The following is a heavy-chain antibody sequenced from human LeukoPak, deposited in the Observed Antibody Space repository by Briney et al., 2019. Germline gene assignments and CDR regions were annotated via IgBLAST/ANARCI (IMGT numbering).Heavy chain of an antibody. D-gene: IGHD2-2*01. CDR1: GYSFTSYY. CDR3: ARVAAYCSSTNCYGPLNGMDV. CDR2: INPSGGST. J-gene: IGHJ6*04. Sequence: GAAVKDSCKASGYSFTSYYMHWVRQPPGLGLEWMGIINPSGGSTSYAQKFQGRMSMTTDTSTSTVYMELSSLRSEDTAVYYCARVAAYCSSTNCYGPLNGMDVRGRGTGDTVSS. V-gene: IGHV1-46*01.